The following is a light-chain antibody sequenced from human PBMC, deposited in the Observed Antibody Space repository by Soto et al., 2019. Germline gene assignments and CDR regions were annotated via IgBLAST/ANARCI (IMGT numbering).Light chain of an antibody. CDR3: AAWDDSLKGV. Sequence: QPVLTQPPSASGTPGQRVTISCSGSSSNIGSNTVNWYQQLPGTAPKLLIYSNNQRPSGVPDRFSGSKSGTSASLAISGLQSEDEADYYCAAWDDSLKGVFGGGTKLTVL. CDR2: SNN. J-gene: IGLJ3*02. V-gene: IGLV1-44*01. CDR1: SSNIGSNT.